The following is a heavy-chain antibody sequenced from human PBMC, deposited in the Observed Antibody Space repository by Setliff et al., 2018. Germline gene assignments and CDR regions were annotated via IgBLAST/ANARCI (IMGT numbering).Heavy chain of an antibody. V-gene: IGHV3-33*08. Sequence: GGSLRLSCAASGFTFSTYRMHWVRQAPGKGLEWVAVIWDDGGNKYHADSVKGRFTISRDNSKNTLYLQMNNLRPEDTAVYYCARTCSGSGCYAGPESWGQGTPVTVSS. CDR1: GFTFSTYR. CDR3: ARTCSGSGCYAGPES. J-gene: IGHJ5*02. D-gene: IGHD2-15*01. CDR2: IWDDGGNK.